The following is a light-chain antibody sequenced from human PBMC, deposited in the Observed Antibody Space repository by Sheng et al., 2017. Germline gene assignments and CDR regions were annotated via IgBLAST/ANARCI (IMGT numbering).Light chain of an antibody. CDR3: QSADSSGTYAV. V-gene: IGLV3-25*03. CDR2: KDS. J-gene: IGLJ3*02. CDR1: ALPKQY. Sequence: SYELTQPPSVSVSPGQTARITCSGDALPKQYAYWYQQKPGQAPVLVIYKDSERPSGIPERFSGSSSGTTVTLTISGVQAEDEADYYCQSADSSGTYAVFGGGTKLTRP.